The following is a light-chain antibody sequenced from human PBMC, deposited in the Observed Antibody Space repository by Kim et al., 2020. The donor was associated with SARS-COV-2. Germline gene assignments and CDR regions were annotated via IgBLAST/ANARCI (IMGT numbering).Light chain of an antibody. CDR1: SLRSYY. Sequence: LGPAVRITCQGNSLRSYYSSWYQQKPGQAPVLVIYGKNNRPSGIPNRFSGSSSRNTASFTLPGAQAEDEADYYCNSRDSSGNHHWVFGGGTQLTVL. CDR3: NSRDSSGNHHWV. V-gene: IGLV3-19*01. J-gene: IGLJ3*02. CDR2: GKN.